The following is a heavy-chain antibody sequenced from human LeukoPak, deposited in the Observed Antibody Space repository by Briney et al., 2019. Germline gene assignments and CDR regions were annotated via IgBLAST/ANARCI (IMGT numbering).Heavy chain of an antibody. Sequence: GGSLRLSCAASGFIVSSNFMSWVRQAPGKGLEWVSVIYTGGSTFYADSVKGRFTISRDNSKNTLYLQMNSLRAEDTAVYYCARDSGTARFGSDAFDIWGQGTMVTVSS. V-gene: IGHV3-66*02. CDR3: ARDSGTARFGSDAFDI. J-gene: IGHJ3*02. CDR2: IYTGGST. D-gene: IGHD6-6*01. CDR1: GFIVSSNF.